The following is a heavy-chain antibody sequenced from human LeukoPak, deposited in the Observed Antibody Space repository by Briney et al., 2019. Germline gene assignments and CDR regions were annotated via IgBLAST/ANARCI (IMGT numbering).Heavy chain of an antibody. CDR1: GFTFSSYA. V-gene: IGHV3-23*01. CDR3: ARTRGSGTGSYYFDY. Sequence: GGSLRLSCAASGFTFSSYAMSWVRQAPGKGLEWVSAISGSGGSTYYADSVKGRFTISRDNAKNSLYLQMNSLRAEDTAVYYCARTRGSGTGSYYFDYWGQGILVTVSS. D-gene: IGHD3-10*01. CDR2: ISGSGGST. J-gene: IGHJ4*02.